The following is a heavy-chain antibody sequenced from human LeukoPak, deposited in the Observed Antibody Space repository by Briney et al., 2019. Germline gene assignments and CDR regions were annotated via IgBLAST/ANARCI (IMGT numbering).Heavy chain of an antibody. D-gene: IGHD1-1*01. CDR2: TKQDGSAK. CDR3: AGCAGNSCYFDY. CDR1: GFSFISYW. Sequence: GGSLRLSRAASGFSFISYWMSWVRQAPGKGLEWVANTKQDGSAKNYVDSVKGRFTISRDNAKNSLYLQLNSLRAEDTAVYYCAGCAGNSCYFDYWGQGTLVIVSS. V-gene: IGHV3-7*01. J-gene: IGHJ4*02.